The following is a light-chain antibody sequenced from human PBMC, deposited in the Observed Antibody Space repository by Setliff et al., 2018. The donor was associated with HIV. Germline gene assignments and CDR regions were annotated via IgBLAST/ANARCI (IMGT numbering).Light chain of an antibody. CDR1: SSDVGTYNY. CDR2: EVT. CDR3: NSYTTSGTRV. V-gene: IGLV2-14*01. J-gene: IGLJ1*01. Sequence: QSALTQPASVSGSPGQSITISCTGTSSDVGTYNYVSWYQQHPVKAPKLIIYEVTNRPSGVSDRFSGSKSVNTASLTISGLQTEDEADYYCNSYTTSGTRVFGTGTKVTGL.